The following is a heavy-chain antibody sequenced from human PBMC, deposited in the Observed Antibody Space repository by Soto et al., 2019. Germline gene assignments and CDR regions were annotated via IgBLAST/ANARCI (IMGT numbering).Heavy chain of an antibody. J-gene: IGHJ5*02. CDR2: INPNSGGT. V-gene: IGHV1-2*04. CDR3: ARAGYSSGWYEAQGENWFDP. CDR1: GYTFTSYG. Sequence: ASVKVSCKASGYTFTSYGISWVRQAPGQGLEWMGWINPNSGGTNYAQKFQGWVTMTRDTSISTAYMELSRLRSDDTAVYYCARAGYSSGWYEAQGENWFDPWGQGTLVTVSS. D-gene: IGHD6-19*01.